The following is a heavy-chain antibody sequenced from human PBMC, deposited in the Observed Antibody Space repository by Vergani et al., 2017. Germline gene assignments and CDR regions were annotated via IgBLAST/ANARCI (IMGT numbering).Heavy chain of an antibody. CDR3: ARLGIRELNY. J-gene: IGHJ4*02. CDR1: GYSISSGYY. D-gene: IGHD7-27*01. Sequence: QVQLQESGPGLVKPSETLSLTCTVSGYSISSGYYWGWIRQPPGKGLEWIGSIYHSGSTYYNLSLKSRVTISVDTSKNQFSLKLSSVTAADTAVYYCARLGIRELNYWGQGTLVTVSS. CDR2: IYHSGST. V-gene: IGHV4-38-2*02.